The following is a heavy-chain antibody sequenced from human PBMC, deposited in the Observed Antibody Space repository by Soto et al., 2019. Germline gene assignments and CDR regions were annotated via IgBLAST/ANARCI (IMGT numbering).Heavy chain of an antibody. CDR2: INHSGST. D-gene: IGHD6-13*01. CDR3: ARGYSSSWYRARGNWFDS. J-gene: IGHJ5*01. Sequence: PSETLSLTCAVYGGSFSGYYWSWIRQPPGKGLEWIGEINHSGSTNYNPSLKSRVTISVDTSKNQFSLKLSSVTAADTAVYYCARGYSSSWYRARGNWFDSWGQGTLVTVSS. CDR1: GGSFSGYY. V-gene: IGHV4-34*01.